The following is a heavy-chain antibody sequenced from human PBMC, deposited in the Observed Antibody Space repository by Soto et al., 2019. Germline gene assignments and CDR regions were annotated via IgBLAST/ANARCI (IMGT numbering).Heavy chain of an antibody. Sequence: ASVKVSCKASGYSFTDYHIHWVRQAPGQGLEWLGRINPKSGGTSTAQKFQGWVTMTRDRSISTVYMELTRLRSDDTAVYFCARGHSTDCSNGVWSFFYHHVRDVRGRG. CDR2: INPKSGGT. CDR1: GYSFTDYH. CDR3: ARGHSTDCSNGVWSFFYHHVRDV. J-gene: IGHJ6*02. D-gene: IGHD2-8*01. V-gene: IGHV1-2*04.